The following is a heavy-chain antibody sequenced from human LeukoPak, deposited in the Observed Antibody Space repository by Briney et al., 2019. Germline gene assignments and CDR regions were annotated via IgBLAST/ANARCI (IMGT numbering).Heavy chain of an antibody. CDR3: AKGRTSMVSVAFDM. V-gene: IGHV3-74*01. CDR2: INSDGSTT. Sequence: GGSLRLSCAASGFTFRSSWIHWVRHVPGKGLVWVSRINSDGSTTYYADSVKGRFTISRDNSKNSRYLQMNSLRAEDTAVYYCAKGRTSMVSVAFDMWGQGTMVTVSS. J-gene: IGHJ3*02. CDR1: GFTFRSSW. D-gene: IGHD3-10*01.